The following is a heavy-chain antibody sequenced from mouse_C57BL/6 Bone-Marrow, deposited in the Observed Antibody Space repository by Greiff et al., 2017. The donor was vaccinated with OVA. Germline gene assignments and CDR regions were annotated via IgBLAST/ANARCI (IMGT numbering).Heavy chain of an antibody. CDR2: IYPGNSDT. Sequence: EVQLQQSGTVLARPGASVKMSCKTSGYTFTSYWMHWVKQRPGQGLEWIRAIYPGNSDTSYNQKFKGKAKLTAVTSASTAYMELSSLTNEDSAVYYCAGSLGNYVFDYWGQGTTLTVSS. CDR1: GYTFTSYW. D-gene: IGHD2-1*01. J-gene: IGHJ2*01. CDR3: AGSLGNYVFDY. V-gene: IGHV1-5*01.